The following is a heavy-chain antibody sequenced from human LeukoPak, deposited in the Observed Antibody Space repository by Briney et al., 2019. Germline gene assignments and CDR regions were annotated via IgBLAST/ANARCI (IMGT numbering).Heavy chain of an antibody. J-gene: IGHJ4*02. Sequence: PGGSLRLSCAASGFIFSSYWMSWVRQPPEKRLEGVATINQDGSEKYPVDSVKGRFTISRDNAKNSLALQMNSLRAEDTAVYYCARGGSHSVDFRGQGTLVTVSS. V-gene: IGHV3-7*05. CDR3: ARGGSHSVDF. D-gene: IGHD1-26*01. CDR1: GFIFSSYW. CDR2: INQDGSEK.